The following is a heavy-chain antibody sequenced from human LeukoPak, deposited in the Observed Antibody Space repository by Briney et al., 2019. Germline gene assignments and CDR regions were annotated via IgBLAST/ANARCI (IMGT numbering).Heavy chain of an antibody. D-gene: IGHD6-19*01. CDR2: IRYDGSNK. J-gene: IGHJ4*02. CDR3: ARDLTRQWSPS. Sequence: AFIRYDGSNKYYADSVKGRFTISRGNSKNTLYLQMNSLRAEDTAVYYCARDLTRQWSPSWGQGILVTVSS. V-gene: IGHV3-30*02.